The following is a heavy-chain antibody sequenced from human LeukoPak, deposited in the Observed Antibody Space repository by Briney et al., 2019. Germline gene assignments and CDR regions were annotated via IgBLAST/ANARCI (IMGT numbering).Heavy chain of an antibody. CDR3: ARGYNWNYYNNYYYYMDV. Sequence: PSETLSLTCTVSGGSISSYYWSWIRHPPGKGVEWIGYIYYSGSTNYNPPLKSRVIISVDTSKNQFCLKLSSVTAADTAVYCCARGYNWNYYNNYYYYMDVWGKGTTVTVSS. J-gene: IGHJ6*03. CDR2: IYYSGST. V-gene: IGHV4-59*01. CDR1: GGSISSYY. D-gene: IGHD1-7*01.